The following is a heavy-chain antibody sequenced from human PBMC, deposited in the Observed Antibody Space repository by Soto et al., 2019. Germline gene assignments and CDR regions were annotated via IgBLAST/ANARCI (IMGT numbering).Heavy chain of an antibody. CDR2: ISGSGGST. Sequence: GGSLRLSCAASGFTFSSYAMSWVRQAPGKGLEWVSAISGSGGSTYYADSVKGRFTISRDNSKNTLYLQMNSLRAEDTAVYYCAKDSLSSGYYSGPDYWGQGTMVTVYS. D-gene: IGHD3-22*01. CDR1: GFTFSSYA. J-gene: IGHJ4*02. CDR3: AKDSLSSGYYSGPDY. V-gene: IGHV3-23*01.